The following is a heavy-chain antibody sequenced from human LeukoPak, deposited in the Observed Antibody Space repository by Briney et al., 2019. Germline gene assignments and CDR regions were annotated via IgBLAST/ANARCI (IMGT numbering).Heavy chain of an antibody. Sequence: GASVKVSCKASGYTFTSYDINWVRQATGQGLEWMGWMNPNSGNTGYAQKFQGRVTITRKTSISTAYMELSSLISEDTAVYYCARRDCSGGTCRTRIFDYWGQGTLVTVSS. CDR1: GYTFTSYD. D-gene: IGHD2-15*01. V-gene: IGHV1-8*03. CDR3: ARRDCSGGTCRTRIFDY. J-gene: IGHJ4*02. CDR2: MNPNSGNT.